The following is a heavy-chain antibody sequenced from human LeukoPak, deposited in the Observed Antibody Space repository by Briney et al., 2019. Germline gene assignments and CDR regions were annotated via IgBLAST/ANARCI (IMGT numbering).Heavy chain of an antibody. Sequence: GGSLRLSCAASGFTFSSYAMSWVRQAPGKGLEWVSAISGSGGSTYYADSVKGRFTISRDNAKNSLYLQMNSLRAEDTAVYYCTISGYYYDSSGSWGQGTLVPSPQ. CDR3: TISGYYYDSSGS. CDR2: ISGSGGST. D-gene: IGHD3-22*01. V-gene: IGHV3-23*01. CDR1: GFTFSSYA. J-gene: IGHJ5*02.